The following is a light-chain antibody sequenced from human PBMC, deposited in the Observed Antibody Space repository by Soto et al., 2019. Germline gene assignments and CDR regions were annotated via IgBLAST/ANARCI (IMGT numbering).Light chain of an antibody. CDR1: QSVLYRSNNKNH. CDR3: YQYFSTPLT. J-gene: IGKJ4*01. Sequence: DIVMTQSPDSLAVSLGERATINCKSRQSVLYRSNNKNHLAWYQQKPGQPPKLVIYWTSTRESGVTDRFSGSGSGTDFTLTISSLQAEDVAVYYCYQYFSTPLTFGGGTKVEIK. V-gene: IGKV4-1*01. CDR2: WTS.